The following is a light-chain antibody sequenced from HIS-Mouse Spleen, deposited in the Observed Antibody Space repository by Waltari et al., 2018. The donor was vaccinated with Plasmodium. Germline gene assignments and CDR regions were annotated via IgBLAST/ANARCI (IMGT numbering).Light chain of an antibody. V-gene: IGKV1-5*03. Sequence: DIQMTQSPSTLSASVGGRVTLTCRASQSISSWLAWYQQKPGKATKLLIYKASSLESGVPSRFSGSGSGTEFTLTISSLQPDDFATYYCQQYNSYSYTFGQGTKLEIK. CDR3: QQYNSYSYT. CDR2: KAS. J-gene: IGKJ2*01. CDR1: QSISSW.